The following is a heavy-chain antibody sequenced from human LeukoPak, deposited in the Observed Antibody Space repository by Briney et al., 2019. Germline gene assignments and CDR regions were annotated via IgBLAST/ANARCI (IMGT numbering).Heavy chain of an antibody. Sequence: PSQTLSLTCTVSGGSISSGDYYWSWIRQHPGKGLEWIGYIYYSGSTYYNPSLKSRVTISVDTSKNQFSLILSSVTAADTAVYYCASLRGYSYGRLNYYYGMDVWGQGTTVTVSS. J-gene: IGHJ6*02. V-gene: IGHV4-31*03. CDR1: GGSISSGDYY. D-gene: IGHD5-18*01. CDR3: ASLRGYSYGRLNYYYGMDV. CDR2: IYYSGST.